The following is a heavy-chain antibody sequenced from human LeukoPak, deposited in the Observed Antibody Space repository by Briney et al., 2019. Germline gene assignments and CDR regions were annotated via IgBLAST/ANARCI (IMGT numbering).Heavy chain of an antibody. Sequence: LTGGSLRLSCAASGFTFSSYAMSWVRQAPGKGLEWVSAISGSGGSTYYPDSVKGRFTISRDNSKNTLYLQMNNLRAEDTAVYCCAKSTGYSYGYFDYWGQGTLVTVSS. D-gene: IGHD5-18*01. CDR3: AKSTGYSYGYFDY. CDR2: ISGSGGST. CDR1: GFTFSSYA. V-gene: IGHV3-23*01. J-gene: IGHJ4*02.